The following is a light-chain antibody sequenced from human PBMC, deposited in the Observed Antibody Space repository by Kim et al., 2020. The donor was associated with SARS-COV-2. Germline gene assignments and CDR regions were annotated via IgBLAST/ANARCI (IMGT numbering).Light chain of an antibody. J-gene: IGLJ2*01. Sequence: PSQSVTISWSATTGDGGDRDVSWYQPPPVKAPKLLIYDVTKRPSGVPDRFSGSKSGNPASLTISGLQAEDEAHYYCCSYEGDYTLVFAGGPKVTFL. CDR2: DVT. CDR3: CSYEGDYTLV. V-gene: IGLV2-11*01. CDR1: TGDGGDRD.